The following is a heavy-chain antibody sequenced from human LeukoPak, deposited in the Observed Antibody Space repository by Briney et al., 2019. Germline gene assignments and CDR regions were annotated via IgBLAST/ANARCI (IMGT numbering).Heavy chain of an antibody. Sequence: GASVRASCKTSGYSFTTYHINWVRQASGQGLEWLGWMNPYTGDRGYAQRFQGRLSITSDTSISTAYMELGSLKSDDTAVYFCARTTSLTASGYDCWGQGTLVTVSS. V-gene: IGHV1-8*03. CDR1: GYSFTTYH. J-gene: IGHJ4*02. CDR2: MNPYTGDR. D-gene: IGHD2-21*02. CDR3: ARTTSLTASGYDC.